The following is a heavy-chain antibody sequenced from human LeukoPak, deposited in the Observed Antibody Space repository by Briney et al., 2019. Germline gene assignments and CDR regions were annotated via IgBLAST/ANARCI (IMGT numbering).Heavy chain of an antibody. CDR1: GFTFSSYA. V-gene: IGHV3-23*01. D-gene: IGHD2-2*03. J-gene: IGHJ5*02. CDR2: ISGSGGST. CDR3: ALGYCSSTSCPNWFDP. Sequence: GGSLRLSCAASGFTFSSYAMSWVRQAPRKGLEWVSAISGSGGSTYYADSVKGRFTISRDNSKNTLYLQMNSLRAEDTAVYYCALGYCSSTSCPNWFDPWGQGTLVTVSS.